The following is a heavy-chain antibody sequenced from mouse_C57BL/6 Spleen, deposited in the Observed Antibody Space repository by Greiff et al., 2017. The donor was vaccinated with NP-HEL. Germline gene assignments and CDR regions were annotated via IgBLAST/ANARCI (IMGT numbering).Heavy chain of an antibody. Sequence: EVKLVESGGGLVKPGGSLKLSCAASGFTFSDYGMHWVRQAPEKGLEWVAYISSGSSTIYYADTVKGRFTISRDNAKNTLFLQMTSLRSEDTAMDYLANLYYGYDVGDWGQGTSVTVSS. D-gene: IGHD2-2*01. J-gene: IGHJ4*01. CDR1: GFTFSDYG. CDR3: ANLYYGYDVGD. CDR2: ISSGSSTI. V-gene: IGHV5-17*01.